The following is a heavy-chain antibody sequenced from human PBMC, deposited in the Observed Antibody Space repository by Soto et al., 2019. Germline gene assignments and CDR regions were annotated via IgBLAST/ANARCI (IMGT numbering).Heavy chain of an antibody. D-gene: IGHD1-20*01. V-gene: IGHV4-61*01. CDR2: MSYIGTT. Sequence: QVQLQESGPGVVKPSETLSLTCAVSGDSVSSGSHSWSWIRQPPGKGLEWVGYMSYIGTTNYNPYLKSRLAMSIDTSKNQFSMKLSSVTAADTALYSCARDNFGSLDYWGQGTLVTVSS. CDR3: ARDNFGSLDY. CDR1: GDSVSSGSHS. J-gene: IGHJ4*02.